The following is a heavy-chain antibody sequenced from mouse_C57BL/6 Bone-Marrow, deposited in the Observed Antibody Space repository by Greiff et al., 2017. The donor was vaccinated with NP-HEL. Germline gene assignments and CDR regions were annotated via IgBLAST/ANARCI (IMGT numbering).Heavy chain of an antibody. CDR1: GYTFTSYG. J-gene: IGHJ4*01. CDR3: ARRGYYGRGAMDY. CDR2: IYPRSGNT. Sequence: VQLQQSGAELARPGASVKLSCKASGYTFTSYGISWVKQRTGQGLEWIGEIYPRSGNTYYNEKFKGKAALTADKSSSTAYMELRSLTSEDSAVYFCARRGYYGRGAMDYWGQGTSVTVSS. V-gene: IGHV1-81*01. D-gene: IGHD1-1*01.